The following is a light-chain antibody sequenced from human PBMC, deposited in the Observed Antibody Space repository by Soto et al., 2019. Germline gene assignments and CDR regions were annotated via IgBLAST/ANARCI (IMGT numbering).Light chain of an antibody. CDR1: SSDIGAYDS. CDR3: CSYTGISTPYYV. Sequence: QAVRTQPASVSGSPGQLITISCTGSSSDIGAYDSVSWYQQHPGKAPRLVIYEVSDRPSGVSNRFSGSKSGNTASLTISGLQAEDEAHYYCCSYTGISTPYYVFGTGTKVTVL. J-gene: IGLJ1*01. CDR2: EVS. V-gene: IGLV2-14*01.